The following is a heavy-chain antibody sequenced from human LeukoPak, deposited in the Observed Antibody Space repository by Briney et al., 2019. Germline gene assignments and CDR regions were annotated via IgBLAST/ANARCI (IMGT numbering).Heavy chain of an antibody. J-gene: IGHJ4*02. Sequence: KPSETLSLTCTVSGGSISSGSYYWSWIRQHPGKGLEWVGYTYYSGNTYYNPSLKSRVTISVDTSKNQFSLKLSSVTAADTAVYYCATGDYLDYWGQGTLVTVSS. CDR2: TYYSGNT. CDR3: ATGDYLDY. V-gene: IGHV4-31*03. CDR1: GGSISSGSYY.